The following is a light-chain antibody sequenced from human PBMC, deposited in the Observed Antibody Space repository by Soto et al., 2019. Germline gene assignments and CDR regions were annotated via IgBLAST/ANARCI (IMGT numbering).Light chain of an antibody. Sequence: GDRVTITCRASQSISSWLAWYQQKPGKAPKLLIYDASSLQSGVPSRFSGSGSGTEFTLTISSLQPDDFAVYYCQQYYSTPLTFGGGTKVDIK. CDR1: QSISSW. CDR2: DAS. V-gene: IGKV1-5*01. J-gene: IGKJ4*01. CDR3: QQYYSTPLT.